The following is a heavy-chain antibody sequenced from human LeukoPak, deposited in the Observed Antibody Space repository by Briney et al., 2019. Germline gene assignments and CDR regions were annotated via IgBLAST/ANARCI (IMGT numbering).Heavy chain of an antibody. CDR1: GYTFTGYY. V-gene: IGHV1-2*02. J-gene: IGHJ4*02. CDR3: ARGITMVRGVIDY. Sequence: ASVKVSCKASGYTFTGYYMHWVRQAPGQGLEWMGWINPNSGGTNYAQKFQGRVTMTRDTSISTAYMELSRLRSDDTAVYYCARGITMVRGVIDYWGQGTLVTVSS. D-gene: IGHD3-10*01. CDR2: INPNSGGT.